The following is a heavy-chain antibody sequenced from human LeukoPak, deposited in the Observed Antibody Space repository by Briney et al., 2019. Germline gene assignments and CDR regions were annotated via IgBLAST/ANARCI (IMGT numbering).Heavy chain of an antibody. V-gene: IGHV1-46*01. D-gene: IGHD2-15*01. J-gene: IGHJ1*01. CDR1: GYTFTSYY. CDR3: ASGYCSGGSCYSAEYFQH. Sequence: GASVKVSCKASGYTFTSYYMLWVRQAPGQGLEWMGIINPSGGSTSYAQKFQGRVTMTRDTSTSTVYMELSSLRSEDTAVYYCASGYCSGGSCYSAEYFQHWGQGTLVTVSS. CDR2: INPSGGST.